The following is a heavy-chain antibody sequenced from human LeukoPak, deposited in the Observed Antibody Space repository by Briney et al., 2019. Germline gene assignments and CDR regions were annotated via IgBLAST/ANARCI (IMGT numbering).Heavy chain of an antibody. CDR1: GFLFNDYS. D-gene: IGHD3-10*01. J-gene: IGHJ4*02. V-gene: IGHV3-48*01. CDR2: IGIDSGNT. Sequence: GGSLRLSCSASGFLFNDYSMNWVRQAPGKGLEWISYIGIDSGNTHCADSVRGRFVISADRATSSVYLHMTRLRVDDTAVYYCARDFRFAFDNWGQGTLVTVSS. CDR3: ARDFRFAFDN.